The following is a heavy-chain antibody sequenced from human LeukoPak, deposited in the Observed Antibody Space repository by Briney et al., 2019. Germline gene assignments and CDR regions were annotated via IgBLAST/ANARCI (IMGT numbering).Heavy chain of an antibody. V-gene: IGHV3-64D*06. CDR3: VKDLTGTWSFDY. J-gene: IGHJ4*02. Sequence: PGGSLRLSCSTSGFTFSNHFMHWVRQAPGKGLEYVSSIGPNGASTLYADSVKGRFTISRDNSKNALYLQLTSLRLEDTALYCCVKDLTGTWSFDYWGQGTLVTVSS. CDR2: IGPNGAST. D-gene: IGHD3-9*01. CDR1: GFTFSNHF.